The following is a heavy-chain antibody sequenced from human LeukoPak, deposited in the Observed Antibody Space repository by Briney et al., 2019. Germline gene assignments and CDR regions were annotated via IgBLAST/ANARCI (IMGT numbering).Heavy chain of an antibody. Sequence: GRSLRLSCAASGFTFDDYAMHWVRQAPGKGLEWVSGISWNSGSIGYADSVKGRFTISRDNAKNSLYLQMNSLRAEDTALYYCAKGRGIAAADYFDYWGQGTLVTVSP. J-gene: IGHJ4*02. CDR1: GFTFDDYA. V-gene: IGHV3-9*01. D-gene: IGHD6-13*01. CDR2: ISWNSGSI. CDR3: AKGRGIAAADYFDY.